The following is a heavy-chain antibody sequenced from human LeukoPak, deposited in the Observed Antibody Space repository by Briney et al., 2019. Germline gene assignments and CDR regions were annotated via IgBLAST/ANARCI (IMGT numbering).Heavy chain of an antibody. D-gene: IGHD3-22*01. CDR3: AREDDSSGYYFH. CDR1: GGTFSSYA. J-gene: IGHJ4*02. Sequence: ASVKVSCKASGGTFSSYAISWVRQAPGQGLEWMGIINPSGGSTSYAQKFQGRVTMTRDMSTSTVYMELSSLRSEDTAVYYCAREDDSSGYYFHWGQGTLVTVSS. CDR2: INPSGGST. V-gene: IGHV1-46*01.